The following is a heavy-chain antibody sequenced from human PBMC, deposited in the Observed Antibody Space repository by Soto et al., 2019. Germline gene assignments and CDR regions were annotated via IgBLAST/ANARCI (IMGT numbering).Heavy chain of an antibody. V-gene: IGHV4-59*01. CDR1: GGSINSYY. Sequence: SETLSLTCIVSGGSINSYYWNWIRQPPGKGLEWIGYIYYSGSTNYNPSLKSRVTISVDTSNNKFSLKLSSLTAADTAIYYCARVCSNSTCYGRADVWGQGTTVTVSS. CDR3: ARVCSNSTCYGRADV. D-gene: IGHD2-2*01. CDR2: IYYSGST. J-gene: IGHJ6*02.